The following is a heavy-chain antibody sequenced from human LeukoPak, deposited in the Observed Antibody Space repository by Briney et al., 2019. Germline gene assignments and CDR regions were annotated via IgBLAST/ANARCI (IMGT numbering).Heavy chain of an antibody. V-gene: IGHV1-18*01. CDR3: ARSGSYSVRWYFDL. J-gene: IGHJ2*01. CDR1: GYTFTSYG. CDR2: ISAYNGNT. D-gene: IGHD1-26*01. Sequence: ASVKVSCKASGYTFTSYGISWVRRAPGQGLEWMGWISAYNGNTNYAQKLQGRVTMTTDTSTSTAYMELRSLRSDDTAVYYCARSGSYSVRWYFDLWGRGTLVTVSS.